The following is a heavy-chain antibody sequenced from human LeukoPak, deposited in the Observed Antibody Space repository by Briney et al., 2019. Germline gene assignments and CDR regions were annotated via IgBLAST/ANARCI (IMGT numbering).Heavy chain of an antibody. CDR3: ARDEFSGQIFDP. CDR2: IYYSGST. V-gene: IGHV4-39*07. CDR1: GGSISSSSYY. D-gene: IGHD6-25*01. J-gene: IGHJ5*02. Sequence: PSETLSLTCTVSGGSISSSSYYWGWIRQPPGKGLEWIGSIYYSGSTYYNPPLKSRVTISVDTPKNQFSLKLSSVTAAGTAVYYCARDEFSGQIFDPWGQGTLVTVSS.